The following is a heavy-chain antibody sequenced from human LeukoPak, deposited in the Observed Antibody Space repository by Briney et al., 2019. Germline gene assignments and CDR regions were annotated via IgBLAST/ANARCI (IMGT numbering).Heavy chain of an antibody. CDR3: ARGPYDVLMVYAFDY. CDR1: GGTFISYA. D-gene: IGHD2-8*01. Sequence: SVKVSCKASGGTFISYAISWVRQAPGQGLEWMGGIIPIFGTANYAQKFQGRVTITTDESTSTAYMELSSLRSEDTAVYYCARGPYDVLMVYAFDYWGQGTLATVSS. CDR2: IIPIFGTA. J-gene: IGHJ4*02. V-gene: IGHV1-69*05.